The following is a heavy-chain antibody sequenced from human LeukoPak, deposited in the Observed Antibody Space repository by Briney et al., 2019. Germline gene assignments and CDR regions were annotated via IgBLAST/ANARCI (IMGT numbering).Heavy chain of an antibody. Sequence: GGSLRLSCAASGFTFSNYWMHWVRQAPGKGLVWVSRINSDGSSTRYADSVKGRFTISRDNAKNTLYLQMNSLRAEDTAVYYCAREWAWGAARPMYNWFDPWGQGTLVTVSS. D-gene: IGHD6-6*01. CDR2: INSDGSST. CDR3: AREWAWGAARPMYNWFDP. J-gene: IGHJ5*02. CDR1: GFTFSNYW. V-gene: IGHV3-74*01.